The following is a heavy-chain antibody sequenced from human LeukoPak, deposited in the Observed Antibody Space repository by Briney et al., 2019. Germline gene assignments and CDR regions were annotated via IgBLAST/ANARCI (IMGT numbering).Heavy chain of an antibody. CDR2: ISGSGGST. Sequence: PGGSLRLSCAASGFTFSSYAVSWVRQAPGKGLEWVSAISGSGGSTYYADSVKGRFTISRDNSKNTLYLQMNSLRAEDTAVYYCAKRFPGGPKSYYYGMDVWGQGTTVTVSS. J-gene: IGHJ6*02. D-gene: IGHD2-15*01. V-gene: IGHV3-23*01. CDR3: AKRFPGGPKSYYYGMDV. CDR1: GFTFSSYA.